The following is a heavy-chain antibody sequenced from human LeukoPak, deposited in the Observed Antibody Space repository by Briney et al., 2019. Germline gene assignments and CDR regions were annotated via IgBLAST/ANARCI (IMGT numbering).Heavy chain of an antibody. CDR3: ARGRMPGNSYGSY. CDR1: GFTFSSYS. D-gene: IGHD5-18*01. V-gene: IGHV4-34*01. J-gene: IGHJ4*02. Sequence: GSLRLSCAASGFTFSSYSMNWVRQPPGKGLEWIGEINHSGSTNYNPSLKSRVTISVDTSKNQFSLKLSSVTAADTAVYYCARGRMPGNSYGSYWGQGTLVTVSS. CDR2: INHSGST.